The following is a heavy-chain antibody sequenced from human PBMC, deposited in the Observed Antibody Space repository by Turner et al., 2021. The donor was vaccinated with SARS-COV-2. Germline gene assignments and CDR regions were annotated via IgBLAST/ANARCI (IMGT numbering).Heavy chain of an antibody. J-gene: IGHJ4*01. CDR1: GGSISSSSYY. CDR2: IYYSGST. D-gene: IGHD3-22*01. Sequence: QLQLQESGPGLVKPSETLSLTCTVSGGSISSSSYYWGWIRQPPGKGLEWIGSIYYSGSTYYNPSLKRRGTISVDTSKNQCSLKLSSVTAADTAVYDCERHKGDYDSSELLGWGQGTLVTVSS. CDR3: ERHKGDYDSSELLG. V-gene: IGHV4-39*01.